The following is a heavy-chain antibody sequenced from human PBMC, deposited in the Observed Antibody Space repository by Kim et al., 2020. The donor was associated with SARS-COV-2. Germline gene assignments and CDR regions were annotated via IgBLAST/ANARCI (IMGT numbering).Heavy chain of an antibody. D-gene: IGHD6-19*01. CDR3: ARDVIAVATGDNWFDP. CDR2: IYTSGST. CDR1: GGSISSYY. Sequence: SETLSLTCTVSGGSISSYYWSWIRQPAGKGLEWIGRIYTSGSTNYNPSLKSRVTMSVDTSKNQFSLKLSSVTAADTAVYYCARDVIAVATGDNWFDPWGQGTLVTVSS. V-gene: IGHV4-4*07. J-gene: IGHJ5*02.